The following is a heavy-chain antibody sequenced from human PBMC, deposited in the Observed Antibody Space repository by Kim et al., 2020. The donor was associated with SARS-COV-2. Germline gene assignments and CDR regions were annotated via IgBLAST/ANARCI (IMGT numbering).Heavy chain of an antibody. D-gene: IGHD2-15*01. Sequence: KGRFTISRDNAKNSLYLQMNSLRAEDTAVYYCASSYCSGGSCYSETYFDYWGQGTLVTVSS. J-gene: IGHJ4*02. V-gene: IGHV3-11*06. CDR3: ASSYCSGGSCYSETYFDY.